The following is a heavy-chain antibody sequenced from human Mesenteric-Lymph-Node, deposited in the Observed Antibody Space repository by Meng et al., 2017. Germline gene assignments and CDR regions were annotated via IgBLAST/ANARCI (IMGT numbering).Heavy chain of an antibody. D-gene: IGHD6-13*01. CDR3: ARVAAAGNEWFDP. J-gene: IGHJ5*02. CDR1: GGSIRSINW. V-gene: IGHV4-4*02. Sequence: QVQLQASGPGLVNPSETLSLTCAVSGGSIRSINWWTWVRQPPGKGREWIGEIYHSGSTNYNPSLKSRVTISVDKSKNQFSLKLSSVTAADTAVYYCARVAAAGNEWFDPWGQGTLVTVSS. CDR2: IYHSGST.